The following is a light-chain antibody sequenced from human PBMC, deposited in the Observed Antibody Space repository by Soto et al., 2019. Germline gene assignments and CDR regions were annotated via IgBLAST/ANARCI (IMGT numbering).Light chain of an antibody. CDR1: QSVSSNY. Sequence: EIVLTQSPGTLSLSPGERATLSCRASQSVSSNYLAWYQQKPGQAPRLLIYGASSRATGIPDRFSGSGSGTDFTLTISRLEPEDFAVYYCQRYGSSPPGDTFGQGTKLEIK. J-gene: IGKJ2*01. V-gene: IGKV3-20*01. CDR2: GAS. CDR3: QRYGSSPPGDT.